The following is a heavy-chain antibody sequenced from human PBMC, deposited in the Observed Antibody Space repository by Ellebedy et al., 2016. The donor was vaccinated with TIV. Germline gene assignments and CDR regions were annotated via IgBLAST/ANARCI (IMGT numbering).Heavy chain of an antibody. CDR1: GFTFNNYG. J-gene: IGHJ4*02. Sequence: GESLKISCVAASGFTFNNYGMHWVRQAPGKGLEWVAVIWNDGSQTYHGESVKGRFTISRDDSRGMLYLQMDSLRAEDTASYYCARSYGGNRMDYWGQGTLVTVSS. D-gene: IGHD4-23*01. CDR3: ARSYGGNRMDY. CDR2: IWNDGSQT. V-gene: IGHV3-33*01.